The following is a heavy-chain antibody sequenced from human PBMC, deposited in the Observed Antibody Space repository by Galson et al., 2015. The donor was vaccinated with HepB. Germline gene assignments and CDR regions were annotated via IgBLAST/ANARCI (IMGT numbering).Heavy chain of an antibody. Sequence: LRLSCAASGFTFSSYAMSWVRQAPGKGLEWVSAISGSGGSTYYADSVKGRFTISRDNSKNTLYLQMNSLRAEDTAVYYCAKDKRHLTLRVVYYFDYWGQGTLVTVSS. V-gene: IGHV3-23*01. CDR1: GFTFSSYA. CDR3: AKDKRHLTLRVVYYFDY. J-gene: IGHJ4*02. D-gene: IGHD5/OR15-5a*01. CDR2: ISGSGGST.